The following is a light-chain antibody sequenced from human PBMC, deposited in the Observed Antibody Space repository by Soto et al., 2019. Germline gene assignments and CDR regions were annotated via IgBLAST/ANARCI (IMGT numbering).Light chain of an antibody. V-gene: IGKV3-11*01. CDR2: DAS. Sequence: EIVLTQSPGRLSLSPGDTATLSCRASQSVSLYLAWYQQKPGQVPRLLIYDASQRATGIPYRFSGSGSDKEFTLTITSLEPEDSAVYYCQQRRTCQATFGPGTKVDI. J-gene: IGKJ3*01. CDR3: QQRRTCQAT. CDR1: QSVSLY.